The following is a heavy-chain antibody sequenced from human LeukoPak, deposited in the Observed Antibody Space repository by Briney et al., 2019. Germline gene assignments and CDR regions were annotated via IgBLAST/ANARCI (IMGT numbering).Heavy chain of an antibody. CDR3: ARGAYYYGSGNYDY. CDR2: IKQDGSEK. D-gene: IGHD3-10*01. CDR1: GFTFSSYW. V-gene: IGHV3-7*04. Sequence: GGSLRLSCAASGFTFSSYWMSWVRQAPGKGLEWVANIKQDGSEKYYVDSVKGRFTISRDNAKNSLYLQMNSLRAEDTAVYYCARGAYYYGSGNYDYWGQGTLVTVSS. J-gene: IGHJ4*02.